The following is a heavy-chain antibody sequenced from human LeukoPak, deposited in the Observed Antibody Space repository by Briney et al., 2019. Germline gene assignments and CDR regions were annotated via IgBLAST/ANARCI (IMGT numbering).Heavy chain of an antibody. J-gene: IGHJ4*02. V-gene: IGHV3-66*02. CDR1: GFTVSSNY. CDR3: ARGRTGDIDF. D-gene: IGHD7-27*01. Sequence: GGSLRLSCAASGFTVSSNYMSWVRQAPGKGREGVSVTYSGGSTYYAESVKGRFTISRDNSKNTLYLQINRLRAEGTAVYYCARGRTGDIDFWGQGTLVTVSS. CDR2: TYSGGST.